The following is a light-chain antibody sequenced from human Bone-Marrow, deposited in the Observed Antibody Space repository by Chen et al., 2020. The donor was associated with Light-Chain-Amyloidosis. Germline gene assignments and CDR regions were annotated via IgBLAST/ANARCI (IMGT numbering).Light chain of an antibody. J-gene: IGKJ2*01. CDR3: MQATHWPHT. Sequence: VVMAQSPLSLPVTLGQPASTSCRSSQSLVHSDGNTFLTWFHQRPGQSPRRLVYKVSNRDSGVPDRFRGSGSGTDFTLKISRVEAENVGVYYCMQATHWPHTFGQGTKLEIK. CDR1: QSLVHSDGNTF. CDR2: KVS. V-gene: IGKV2-30*02.